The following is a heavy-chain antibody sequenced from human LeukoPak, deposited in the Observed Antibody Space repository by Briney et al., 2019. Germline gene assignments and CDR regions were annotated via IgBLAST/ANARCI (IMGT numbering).Heavy chain of an antibody. CDR1: REHFSYHL. CDR2: LNHCGIT. CDR3: ASGGHGCSRARGDYYYYGMDV. D-gene: IGHD2-2*01. Sequence: SETLPQSCWVHREHFSYHLWTRIRWPTAWVVEMNGELNHCGITNYTPSMNSRVTISVDTSKNQFSPKLSSVTAAGKAVYYCASGGHGCSRARGDYYYYGMDVWGKGATVTVSS. V-gene: IGHV4-34*01. J-gene: IGHJ6*04.